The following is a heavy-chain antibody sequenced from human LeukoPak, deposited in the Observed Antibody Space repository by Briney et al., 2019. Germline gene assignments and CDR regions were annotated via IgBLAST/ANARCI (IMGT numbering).Heavy chain of an antibody. CDR2: IYYSGST. CDR1: GGSISSYY. CDR3: VRHGGGYCSGGSCYVDY. V-gene: IGHV4-59*04. J-gene: IGHJ4*02. D-gene: IGHD2-15*01. Sequence: PSETLSLTCTVSGGSISSYYWSWIRQPPGKGLEWIGYIYYSGSTYYNPSLKSRVTISVDTSKNQFSLKVTSVTAADTAVYYCVRHGGGYCSGGSCYVDYWGQGTLVTVSS.